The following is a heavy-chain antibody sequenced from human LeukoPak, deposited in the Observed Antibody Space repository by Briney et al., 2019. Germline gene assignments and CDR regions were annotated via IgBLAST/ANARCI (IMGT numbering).Heavy chain of an antibody. D-gene: IGHD3-22*01. CDR3: ARAGWRERGWSSGYYDFDY. CDR2: IYYSGST. Sequence: SETLSLTCTVSGGSISSYYWSWIRQPPGKGLEWIGYIYYSGSTNYNPSLKSRVTISVDTSKNQFSLKLSSVTAADTAVYYCARAGWRERGWSSGYYDFDYWGQGTLVTVSS. V-gene: IGHV4-59*01. CDR1: GGSISSYY. J-gene: IGHJ4*02.